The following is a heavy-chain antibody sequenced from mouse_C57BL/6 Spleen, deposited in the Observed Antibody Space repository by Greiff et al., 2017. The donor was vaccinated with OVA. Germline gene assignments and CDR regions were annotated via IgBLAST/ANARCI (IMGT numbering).Heavy chain of an antibody. Sequence: EVQLQESVAELVRPGASVKLSCTASGFNIKYTYMHWVKQRPEQGLEWIGRIDPANGNTKYAPKFQGKATITADTSSNTAFRQLSSLTAEDTAIYYCASRGDYDFDYWGQGTTLTVSS. CDR3: ASRGDYDFDY. CDR2: IDPANGNT. CDR1: GFNIKYTY. J-gene: IGHJ2*01. D-gene: IGHD2-4*01. V-gene: IGHV14-3*01.